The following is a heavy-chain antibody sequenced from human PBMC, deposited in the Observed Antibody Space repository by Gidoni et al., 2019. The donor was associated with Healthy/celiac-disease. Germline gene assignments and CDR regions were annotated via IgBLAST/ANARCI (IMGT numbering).Heavy chain of an antibody. CDR2: INQSGSA. D-gene: IGHD3-10*01. V-gene: IGHV4-34*01. CDR1: GGSFSDYY. J-gene: IGHJ3*01. Sequence: QVQLQQWGAGLLKPSETLSLTCAVYGGSFSDYYWTWIRQPPEKGLEWIGEINQSGSANSNPSLKSRVTISLDTSKNQFSLRLSSVTAADTAVYYCARDRGVKGAFDVWGQGTMVTVSS. CDR3: ARDRGVKGAFDV.